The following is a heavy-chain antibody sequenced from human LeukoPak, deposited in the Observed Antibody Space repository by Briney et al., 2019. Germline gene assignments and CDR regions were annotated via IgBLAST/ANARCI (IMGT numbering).Heavy chain of an antibody. D-gene: IGHD1-26*01. Sequence: SETLSLTCTVSGGSISSSSYYWGWIRQPPGKGLEWIGSIYYSRSTYYNPSLKSRVTISVDTSKNQFSLKLSSLTAADTAVYYCARRPPASGADWFDPWGQGTLVTVSS. V-gene: IGHV4-39*01. CDR1: GGSISSSSYY. CDR2: IYYSRST. CDR3: ARRPPASGADWFDP. J-gene: IGHJ5*02.